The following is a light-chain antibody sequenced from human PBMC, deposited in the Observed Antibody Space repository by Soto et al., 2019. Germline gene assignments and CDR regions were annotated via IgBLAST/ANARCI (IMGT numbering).Light chain of an antibody. J-gene: IGKJ2*01. CDR1: QSVLYSSNNKNY. CDR3: QQYYGTPYT. CDR2: WAS. V-gene: IGKV4-1*01. Sequence: DIVMTQSPDSLAVSLGERATINCKSSQSVLYSSNNKNYLAWYQQKPGQPPNLLIYWASTRESGVPDPFSGSGSGTDFTLTISRLQAEDGAVYYCQQYYGTPYTFGQGTKLEIK.